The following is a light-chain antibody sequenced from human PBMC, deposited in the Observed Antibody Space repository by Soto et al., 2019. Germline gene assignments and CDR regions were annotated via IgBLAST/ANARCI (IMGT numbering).Light chain of an antibody. J-gene: IGKJ1*01. CDR3: QQYNNWPWT. CDR2: GAS. V-gene: IGKV3-15*01. CDR1: QSISGA. Sequence: EIVITQSPATLSVSPGGRATLSCRASQSISGALAWYQQKPGQAPRLLIYGASTRATSFPARFSGSGSGTEFTLTISSLQSEDFAVYYCQQYNNWPWTFGQGTKVDIK.